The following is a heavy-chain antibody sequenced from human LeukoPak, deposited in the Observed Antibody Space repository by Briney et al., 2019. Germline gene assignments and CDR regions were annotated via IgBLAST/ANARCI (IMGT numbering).Heavy chain of an antibody. CDR1: GYTFTGYY. Sequence: ASVKVSCKASGYTFTGYYMHWVRQAPGQGLEWMGWINPNSGGTNYAQKFQGRVTMTRDTSISTAYMELSRLRSDDTAVYYCARDRVAERYYYYMDVWGKGTTVTVSS. CDR2: INPNSGGT. CDR3: ARDRVAERYYYYMDV. J-gene: IGHJ6*03. D-gene: IGHD2-15*01. V-gene: IGHV1-2*02.